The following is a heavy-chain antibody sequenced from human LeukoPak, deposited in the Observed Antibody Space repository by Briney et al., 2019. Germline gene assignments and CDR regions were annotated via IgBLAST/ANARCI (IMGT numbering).Heavy chain of an antibody. CDR3: AKDNVVVPARTFDY. J-gene: IGHJ4*02. Sequence: GGSLTLSCAASGFTFASYAMSWVRQAPGKGLEWVSGIIGSGTSTYYADSVKGRFTISRDNSKNTLFVQMSSLSAEDTAVYYCAKDNVVVPARTFDYWGQGTLVTVSS. CDR1: GFTFASYA. V-gene: IGHV3-23*01. CDR2: IIGSGTST. D-gene: IGHD2-2*01.